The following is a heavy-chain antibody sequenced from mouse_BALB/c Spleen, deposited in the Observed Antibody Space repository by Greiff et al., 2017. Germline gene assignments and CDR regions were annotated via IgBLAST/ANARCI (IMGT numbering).Heavy chain of an antibody. CDR1: GFSLTSYG. CDR3: ARKGMITTGGYYAMDY. D-gene: IGHD2-4*01. V-gene: IGHV2-2*02. CDR2: IWSGGST. J-gene: IGHJ4*01. Sequence: QVHVKQSGPGLVQPSQSLSITCTVSGFSLTSYGVHWVRQSPGKGLEWLGVIWSGGSTDYNAAFISRLSISKDNSKSQVFFKMNSLQANDTAIYYCARKGMITTGGYYAMDYWGQGTSVTVSS.